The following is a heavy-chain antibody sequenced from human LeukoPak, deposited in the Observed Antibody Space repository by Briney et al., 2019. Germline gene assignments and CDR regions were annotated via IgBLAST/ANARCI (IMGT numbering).Heavy chain of an antibody. Sequence: TSETLSLTCAVYGGSFSGYYWSWIRQPPGRGLEWIGEINHSGSTNYNPSLKSRVTISVDTSKNQFSLKLSSVTAADTAVYYCARGQQLGSYNWFDPRGQGTLVTVFS. CDR1: GGSFSGYY. D-gene: IGHD6-13*01. CDR2: INHSGST. V-gene: IGHV4-34*01. CDR3: ARGQQLGSYNWFDP. J-gene: IGHJ5*02.